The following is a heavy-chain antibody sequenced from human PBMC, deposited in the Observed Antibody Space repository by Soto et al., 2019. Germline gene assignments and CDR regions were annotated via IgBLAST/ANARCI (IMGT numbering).Heavy chain of an antibody. V-gene: IGHV5-51*01. D-gene: IGHD2-15*01. CDR1: GYSFISYW. J-gene: IGHJ3*01. Sequence: GESLKISCKTSGYSFISYWVAWVRQLPGKGLEWMGTFYPGDSTSTYSPSFQGQVTISVDTSITTAYLQLNSLKASDTAMYYCARIIGYCRNNDCSWTFDVWGQGTMVTVAS. CDR2: FYPGDSTS. CDR3: ARIIGYCRNNDCSWTFDV.